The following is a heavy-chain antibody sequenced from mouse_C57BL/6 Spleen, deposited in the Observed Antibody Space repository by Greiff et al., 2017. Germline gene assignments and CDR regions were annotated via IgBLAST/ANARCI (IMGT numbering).Heavy chain of an antibody. V-gene: IGHV1-82*01. CDR3: ATYYGSSPYAMDY. J-gene: IGHJ4*01. CDR2: IYPGDGDT. CDR1: GYAFSSSW. Sequence: QVQLKESGPELVKPGASVRISCKASGYAFSSSWMNWVKQRPGKGLEWFGRIYPGDGDTTYNGKFKGKATLTADNSSSPAYMQLSSLTSEDSAVYFCATYYGSSPYAMDYWGQGTSVTVSS. D-gene: IGHD1-1*01.